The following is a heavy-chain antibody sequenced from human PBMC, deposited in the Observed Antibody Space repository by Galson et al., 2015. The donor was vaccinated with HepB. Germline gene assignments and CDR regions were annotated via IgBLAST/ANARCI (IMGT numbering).Heavy chain of an antibody. CDR2: ISTTSSYI. D-gene: IGHD2-2*03. CDR3: VRGWGGHCSITDCYRGCYFDL. Sequence: SLRLSCAASGFAFSTYAMHWVRQAPGMGLEWVASISTTSSYIYYAASVKGRFSISRDNAQNSLSLQLNSLRVEDTAMYYCVRGWGGHCSITDCYRGCYFDLWGRGTLVAVSS. V-gene: IGHV3-21*01. CDR1: GFAFSTYA. J-gene: IGHJ2*01.